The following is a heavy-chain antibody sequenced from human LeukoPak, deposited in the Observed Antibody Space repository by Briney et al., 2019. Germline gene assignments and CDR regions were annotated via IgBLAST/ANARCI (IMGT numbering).Heavy chain of an antibody. J-gene: IGHJ5*02. D-gene: IGHD6-13*01. CDR2: INPSGGST. CDR1: GYTFTSYY. CDR3: AGGGAAATVMSWFDP. Sequence: VASVKVSCKASGYTFTSYYMHWVRQAPGQGLEWMGIINPSGGSTSYAQKFQGRVTMTRDTSTSTVYMELSSLRSEDTAVYYCAGGGAAATVMSWFDPWGQGTLVTVSS. V-gene: IGHV1-46*01.